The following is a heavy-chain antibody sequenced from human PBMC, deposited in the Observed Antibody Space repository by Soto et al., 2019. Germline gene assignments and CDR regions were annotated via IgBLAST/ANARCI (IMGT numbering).Heavy chain of an antibody. CDR3: ARSRNGAVADSINF. J-gene: IGHJ4*02. V-gene: IGHV3-30-3*01. D-gene: IGHD2-8*01. Sequence: PGGSLRLSCAASGFSFSRYAMHWVRQAPGEGLEWVAVISRDGSSKYYGGSVKGRFTVSRDNSNNTLFLSMTSLRPDDTGVFYCARSRNGAVADSINFWGQGTLVTVSS. CDR2: ISRDGSSK. CDR1: GFSFSRYA.